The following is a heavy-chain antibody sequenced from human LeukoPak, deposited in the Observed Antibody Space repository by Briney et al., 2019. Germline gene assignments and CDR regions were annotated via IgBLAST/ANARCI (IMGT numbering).Heavy chain of an antibody. V-gene: IGHV3-21*01. D-gene: IGHD4-17*01. CDR1: GFTFSAYS. CDR2: ISSTSSYI. CDR3: ARKTLTTVTDWYFDL. J-gene: IGHJ2*01. Sequence: GGSLRLSCAASGFTFSAYSMNWVRQAPGKGLEWVSSISSTSSYIYYADSVKGRFTISRDNAKNSLYLQMNSLRAEDTAVYYCARKTLTTVTDWYFDLWGRGTLVTASS.